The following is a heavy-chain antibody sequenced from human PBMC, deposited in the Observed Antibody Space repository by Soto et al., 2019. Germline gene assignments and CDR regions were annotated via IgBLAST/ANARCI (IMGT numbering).Heavy chain of an antibody. V-gene: IGHV4-59*01. Sequence: SETLSLTCTVSGGSISSYYWSWIRQPPGKGLEWIGYIYYSGSTNYNPSLKSRVTISVDTSKNQFSLKLSSVTAADTAVYYCAREGSVTRFDYWGQGTLVTVSS. J-gene: IGHJ4*02. CDR1: GGSISSYY. CDR2: IYYSGST. CDR3: AREGSVTRFDY. D-gene: IGHD4-17*01.